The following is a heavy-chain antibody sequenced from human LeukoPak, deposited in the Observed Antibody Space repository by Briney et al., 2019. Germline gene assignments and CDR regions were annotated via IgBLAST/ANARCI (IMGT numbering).Heavy chain of an antibody. D-gene: IGHD2-15*01. CDR1: GNTFTSYG. Sequence: ASVKVSCKASGNTFTSYGISWVRQAPGQGLEWMGWISAYNGNTNYAQKLQGRVTMTTDTSTSTAYMELRSLRSDDTAVYYCASGNIVVVDYYGMDVWGQVTTVTVSS. CDR3: ASGNIVVVDYYGMDV. V-gene: IGHV1-18*01. J-gene: IGHJ6*02. CDR2: ISAYNGNT.